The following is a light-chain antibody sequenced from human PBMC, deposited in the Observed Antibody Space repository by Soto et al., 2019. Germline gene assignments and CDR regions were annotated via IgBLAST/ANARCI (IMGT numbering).Light chain of an antibody. CDR3: QQYGSSGT. Sequence: EIVLTQSPGTLSLSPWEIATLSCRASQSVINNYLAWYQQKPGQAPRLLIYGASNRATGIPDRFSGSGSGTDFTLTISRLEPEDFAVYYCQQYGSSGTLGQGTKVDIK. CDR2: GAS. J-gene: IGKJ1*01. CDR1: QSVINNY. V-gene: IGKV3-20*01.